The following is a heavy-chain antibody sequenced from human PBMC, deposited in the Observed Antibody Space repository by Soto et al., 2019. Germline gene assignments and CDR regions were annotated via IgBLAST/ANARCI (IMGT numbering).Heavy chain of an antibody. J-gene: IGHJ5*02. Sequence: GESLKISCQASGYAFTSYWIAWVRQIPGRGLEWMGIIYPGDSDTRYSPSFQGQVTISADKSITTAYLQWNSLEASDTAMYYCARGYCTTTICDPWFDPWGQGTLVTVP. CDR3: ARGYCTTTICDPWFDP. V-gene: IGHV5-51*01. D-gene: IGHD2-2*01. CDR2: IYPGDSDT. CDR1: GYAFTSYW.